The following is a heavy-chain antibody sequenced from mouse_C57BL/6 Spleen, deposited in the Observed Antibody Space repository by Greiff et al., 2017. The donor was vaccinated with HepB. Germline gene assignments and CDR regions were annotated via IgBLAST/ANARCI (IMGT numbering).Heavy chain of an antibody. D-gene: IGHD4-1*01. J-gene: IGHJ2*01. Sequence: EVHLVESGEGLVKPGGSLKLSCAASGFTFSSYAMSWVRQTPEKRLEWVAYISSGGDYIYYADTVKGRFTISRDNARNTLYLQMSSLKSEDTAMYYCTRDGEGITGTDYWGQGTTLTVSS. CDR2: ISSGGDYI. V-gene: IGHV5-9-1*02. CDR1: GFTFSSYA. CDR3: TRDGEGITGTDY.